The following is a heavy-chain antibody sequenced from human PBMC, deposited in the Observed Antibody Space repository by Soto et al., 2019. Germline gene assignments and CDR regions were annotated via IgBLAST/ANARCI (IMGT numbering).Heavy chain of an antibody. CDR1: GGSISSSNW. J-gene: IGHJ6*02. CDR3: DGMDV. V-gene: IGHV4-4*02. D-gene: IGHD3-10*01. CDR2: IYHSGST. Sequence: PSETLSLTCAVSGGSISSSNWWSWVRQPPGKGLEWIGEIYHSGSTNYNPSLRTAYLQWTSLKASDTALYYCARTRSFTLGFYYDGMDVWGQGTTVTVSS.